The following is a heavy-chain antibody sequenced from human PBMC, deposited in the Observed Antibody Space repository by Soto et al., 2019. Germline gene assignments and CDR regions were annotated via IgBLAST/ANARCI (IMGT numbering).Heavy chain of an antibody. CDR1: GYTFSSYC. J-gene: IGHJ5*02. D-gene: IGHD2-8*01. CDR3: ARDSKDIVLMVYAMDNWFDP. CDR2: ISAYNGNT. Sequence: GSVKVSRKASGYTFSSYCLSWVGQAPGQGLEGLGWISAYNGNTNYAQKLQGRVTMTTDTSTSTAYMELSSLRSEDTAVYYCARDSKDIVLMVYAMDNWFDPWGQGTLVTVSS. V-gene: IGHV1-18*01.